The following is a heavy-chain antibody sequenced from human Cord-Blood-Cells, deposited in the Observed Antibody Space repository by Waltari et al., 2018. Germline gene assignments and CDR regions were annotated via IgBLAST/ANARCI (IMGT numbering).Heavy chain of an antibody. J-gene: IGHJ5*02. CDR2: MNPNSGNT. V-gene: IGHV1-8*01. CDR1: GYTFTSYD. Sequence: QVQLVQSGAEVKKPGASVKVSCKASGYTFTSYDINWVRQATGQGLEWMGWMNPNSGNTGYAQKFQGRVTMTRNTSISTAYMKLSSLRSEDTAVYYCARRAVPAAIERWFDPWGQGTLVTVSS. D-gene: IGHD2-2*02. CDR3: ARRAVPAAIERWFDP.